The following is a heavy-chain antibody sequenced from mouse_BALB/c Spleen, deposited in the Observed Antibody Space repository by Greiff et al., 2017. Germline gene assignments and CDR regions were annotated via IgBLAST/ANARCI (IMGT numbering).Heavy chain of an antibody. Sequence: VQLQQSGAELVRPGTSVKVSCKASGYAFTNYLIEWVKQRPGQGLEWIGVINPGSGGTNYNEKFKGKATLTADKSSSTAYMQLSSLTSDDSAVYFCARERGNYDFDYWGQGTTLTVSS. V-gene: IGHV1-54*01. D-gene: IGHD2-1*01. CDR2: INPGSGGT. J-gene: IGHJ2*01. CDR3: ARERGNYDFDY. CDR1: GYAFTNYL.